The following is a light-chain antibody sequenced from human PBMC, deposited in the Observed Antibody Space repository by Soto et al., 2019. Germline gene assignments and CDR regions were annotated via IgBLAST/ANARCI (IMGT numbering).Light chain of an antibody. CDR1: QSVSNNY. CDR3: QQYGSSGT. J-gene: IGKJ1*01. CDR2: GAS. V-gene: IGKV3-20*01. Sequence: LTQSPGTRSLSPGERATLSCRASQSVSNNYLAWYQQKPGQAPRLLIYGASNRATGIPDRFSGSGSGTDFTLTISRLEPEDFAVYYCQQYGSSGTFGQGTKVDIK.